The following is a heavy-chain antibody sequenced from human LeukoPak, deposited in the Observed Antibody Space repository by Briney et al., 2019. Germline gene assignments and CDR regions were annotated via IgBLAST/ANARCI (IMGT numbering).Heavy chain of an antibody. CDR2: IYYSGSA. CDR1: GGSISSSSYY. J-gene: IGHJ4*02. D-gene: IGHD3-10*01. CDR3: ARHPIHYYGSGTSNY. V-gene: IGHV4-39*01. Sequence: KPSETLSLTCIVSGGSISSSSYYWGWIRQPPGKGLEWIGSIYYSGSAYYNPSLKSRVTISVDTSKNQFSLKLSSVTAADTAVYYCARHPIHYYGSGTSNYWGQGTLVTVSS.